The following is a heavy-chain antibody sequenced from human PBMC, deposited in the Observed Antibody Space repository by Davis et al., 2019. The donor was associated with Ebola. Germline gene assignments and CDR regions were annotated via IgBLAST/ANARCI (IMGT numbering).Heavy chain of an antibody. Sequence: PGGSLRLSCAASGFTFDDYGMSWVRQAPGKGLEWVSAISGSGGSTYYADSVKGRFTISRDNSKNTLYLQMNSLRAEDTAVYYCAKDGLLVQGVTWGQGTLVTVSS. J-gene: IGHJ4*02. CDR2: ISGSGGST. CDR1: GFTFDDYG. V-gene: IGHV3-23*01. CDR3: AKDGLLVQGVT. D-gene: IGHD3-10*01.